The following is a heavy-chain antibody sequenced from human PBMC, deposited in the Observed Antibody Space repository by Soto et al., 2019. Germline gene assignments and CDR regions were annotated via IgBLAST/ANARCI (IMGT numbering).Heavy chain of an antibody. CDR3: ARAIVGPTTTGWLDP. Sequence: SVKVSCKASGGTFSRYAISWVRQAPGQGLEWMGGIIPIFGTASYAQKFQGRVTITADESTSTAYMELSSLRFEDTAVYYCARAIVGPTTTGWLDPWCQGTLVTVSS. J-gene: IGHJ5*02. CDR1: GGTFSRYA. D-gene: IGHD1-26*01. V-gene: IGHV1-69*13. CDR2: IIPIFGTA.